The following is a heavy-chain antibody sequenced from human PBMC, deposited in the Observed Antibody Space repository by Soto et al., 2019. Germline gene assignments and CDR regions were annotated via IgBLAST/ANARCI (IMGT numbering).Heavy chain of an antibody. Sequence: GESLKISCKGSGHSFTTYWINWVRQLPGRGLEWMGRIDPSDSYSNYSPSFRGHVTLSADTSITTAYLQWTSLKASDTATYFCARQATLREGTQLSSYGMEVWGQGTTVTVSS. V-gene: IGHV5-10-1*01. CDR1: GHSFTTYW. CDR3: ARQATLREGTQLSSYGMEV. J-gene: IGHJ6*02. D-gene: IGHD1-1*01. CDR2: IDPSDSYS.